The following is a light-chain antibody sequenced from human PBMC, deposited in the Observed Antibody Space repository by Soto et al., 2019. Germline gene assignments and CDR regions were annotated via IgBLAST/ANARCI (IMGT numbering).Light chain of an antibody. CDR1: QSVSSSR. V-gene: IGKV3D-20*01. CDR3: QQYGNSPIT. CDR2: DGF. Sequence: IVLKQSPATVSLSQGERATPACGASQSVSSSRLAWYQQKPALAPRLLIYDGFLRATGIPDRFSGSGSGTDFTLTISRLEPEDFAVYYCQQYGNSPITFGQGTRLEIK. J-gene: IGKJ5*01.